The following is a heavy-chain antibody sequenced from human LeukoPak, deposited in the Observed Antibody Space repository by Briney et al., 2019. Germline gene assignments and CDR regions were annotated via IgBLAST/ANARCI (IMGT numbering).Heavy chain of an antibody. J-gene: IGHJ4*02. Sequence: SETLSLTCTVSGGSISSGFYWGWIRQPPGKGLGWIGNVYHGGSSYYNPSLKSRVTISVDTSKNQFSLNLYSVTAADTAVYYCARRVGSSDCFDYWGQGTLVTVSS. CDR3: ARRVGSSDCFDY. D-gene: IGHD6-6*01. CDR2: VYHGGSS. V-gene: IGHV4-38-2*02. CDR1: GGSISSGFY.